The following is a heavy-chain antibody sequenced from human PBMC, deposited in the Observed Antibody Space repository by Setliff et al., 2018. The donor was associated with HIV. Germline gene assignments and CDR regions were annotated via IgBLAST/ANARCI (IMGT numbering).Heavy chain of an antibody. CDR3: ARIRINDD. CDR1: GFTFSSYP. J-gene: IGHJ4*02. Sequence: LRLSCAVSGFTFSSYPMTWVRQAPGRGLEGVANINQDGTATFYVDSVQGRFTISRDNAQNSLYLQLNSLRAEDTGVYHCARIRINDDWGQGTPVTVSS. CDR2: INQDGTAT. V-gene: IGHV3-7*01.